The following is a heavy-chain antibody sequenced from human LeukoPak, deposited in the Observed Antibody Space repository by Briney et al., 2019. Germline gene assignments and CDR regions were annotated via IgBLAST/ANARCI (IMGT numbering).Heavy chain of an antibody. J-gene: IGHJ4*02. CDR1: GGSISTYY. CDR3: ARHGGSGSLDY. V-gene: IGHV4-59*08. Sequence: LETLSLTCTVSGGSISTYYWSWIRQPPGKGLEGIGYSYYSGTTTPHPSLKGRVTISVDPSKNQFSLRLTSVTAADTAVYYCARHGGSGSLDYWGQGTLVTVSS. D-gene: IGHD3-3*01. CDR2: SYYSGTT.